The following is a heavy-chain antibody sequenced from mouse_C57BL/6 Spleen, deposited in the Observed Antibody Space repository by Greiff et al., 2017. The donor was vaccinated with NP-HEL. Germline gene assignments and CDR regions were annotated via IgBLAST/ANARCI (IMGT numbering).Heavy chain of an antibody. CDR1: GYTFTSYW. D-gene: IGHD2-4*01. CDR2: IYPSDSET. V-gene: IGHV1-61*01. Sequence: QVQLQQSGAELVRPGSSVKLSCKASGYTFTSYWMDWVKQRPGQGLEWIGNIYPSDSETHYNQKFKDKATLTVDKSSSTAYMQLSSLTSEDSAVYYCARKNYDYDYAMDYWGQGTSVTVSS. CDR3: ARKNYDYDYAMDY. J-gene: IGHJ4*01.